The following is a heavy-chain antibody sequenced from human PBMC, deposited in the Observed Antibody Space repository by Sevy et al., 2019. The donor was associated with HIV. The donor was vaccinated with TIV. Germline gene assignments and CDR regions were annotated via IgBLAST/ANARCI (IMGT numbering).Heavy chain of an antibody. CDR3: AREGCTKPHDY. V-gene: IGHV3-23*01. CDR2: ISFGCGKI. CDR1: GFDFSIYS. Sequence: GGSLRLSCAASGFDFSIYSMSWVRQAPGKGLEWVSTISFGCGKIDYADSVKGRFTISRDNSKSSVYLQMNNMRVEDTAVCYCAREGCTKPHDYWGQGTLVTVSS. D-gene: IGHD2-8*01. J-gene: IGHJ4*02.